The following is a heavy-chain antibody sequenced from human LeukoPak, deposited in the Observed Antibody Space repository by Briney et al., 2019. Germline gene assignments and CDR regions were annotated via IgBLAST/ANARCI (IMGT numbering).Heavy chain of an antibody. D-gene: IGHD3-10*01. CDR3: ARDRGTMVRGVRGHFDY. V-gene: IGHV3-48*01. CDR1: GFTFDKYG. J-gene: IGHJ4*02. CDR2: ISSSSSTI. Sequence: GGSLRLSCAASGFTFDKYGMSWVRQSPEKGLEWVSYISSSSSTIYYADSVKGRFTISRDNAKNSLYLQMNSLRAEDTAVYYCARDRGTMVRGVRGHFDYWGQGTLVTVSS.